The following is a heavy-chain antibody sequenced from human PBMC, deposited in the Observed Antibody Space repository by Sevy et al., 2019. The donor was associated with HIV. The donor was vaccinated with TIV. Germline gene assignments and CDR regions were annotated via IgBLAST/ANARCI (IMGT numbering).Heavy chain of an antibody. CDR2: ISGSDSTI. CDR3: ARDHVKDGDLGDYYYYAFDV. V-gene: IGHV3-11*01. Sequence: GGSLRLSCAASGFTFSDYYMSWIRQAPGKGLEWISYISGSDSTIYYADSVKGRFTISRDNARNSLYLQMNSLRAEDTVVYYCARDHVKDGDLGDYYYYAFDVWGQGTTVTVSS. CDR1: GFTFSDYY. D-gene: IGHD4-17*01. J-gene: IGHJ6*02.